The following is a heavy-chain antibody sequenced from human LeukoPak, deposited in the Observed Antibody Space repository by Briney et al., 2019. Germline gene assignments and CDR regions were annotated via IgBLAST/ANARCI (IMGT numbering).Heavy chain of an antibody. CDR3: ARTLSYSYGLGLDY. J-gene: IGHJ4*02. D-gene: IGHD5-18*01. CDR2: ISYDGSNK. CDR1: GFTFSSYD. V-gene: IGHV3-33*05. Sequence: GGSLRLSCAASGFTFSSYDMNWVRQAPGKGLEWVAVISYDGSNKYYADSVKGRFTISRDNSKNTLYLQMNSLRAEDTAVYYCARTLSYSYGLGLDYWGQGTLVTVSS.